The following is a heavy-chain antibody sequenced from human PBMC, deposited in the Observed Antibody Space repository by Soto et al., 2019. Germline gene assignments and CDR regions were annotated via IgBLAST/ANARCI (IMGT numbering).Heavy chain of an antibody. J-gene: IGHJ4*02. Sequence: SETLSLTCTVSGGSISSYYWSWIRQPPGKGLEWIGYIYYSGSTNYNPSLKSRVTISVDTSKNQFSLKLSSVTAADTAVYYCARDTMYYYDSSGYSAFGYWGQGTLVTVSS. V-gene: IGHV4-59*01. CDR1: GGSISSYY. CDR2: IYYSGST. CDR3: ARDTMYYYDSSGYSAFGY. D-gene: IGHD3-22*01.